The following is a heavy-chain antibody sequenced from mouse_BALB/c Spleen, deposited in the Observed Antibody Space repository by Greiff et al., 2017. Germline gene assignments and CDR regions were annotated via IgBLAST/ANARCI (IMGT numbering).Heavy chain of an antibody. CDR1: GFNIKDTY. CDR3: ASSYSSMDY. Sequence: EVKLMESGGGLVKPGASVKLSCTASGFNIKDTYMHWVKQRPEQGLEWIGRIDPANGNTKYDPKFQGKATITADTSSNTAYLQLSSLTSEDTAVYYCASSYSSMDYWGQGTSVTVSS. V-gene: IGHV14-3*02. J-gene: IGHJ4*01. CDR2: IDPANGNT.